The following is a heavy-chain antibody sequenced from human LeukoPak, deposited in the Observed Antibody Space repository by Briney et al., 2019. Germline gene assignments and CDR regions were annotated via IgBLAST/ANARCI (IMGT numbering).Heavy chain of an antibody. CDR3: ARTRIAGGGTNQYYFDY. J-gene: IGHJ4*02. D-gene: IGHD6-19*01. CDR1: GYTFTSYD. V-gene: IGHV1-8*01. Sequence: ASVKVSCKASGYTFTSYDINWVRQATGQGLEWMGWMNPNSGNTGYAQKFQGRVTMTRNTSISTAYMELSSLRSEDTAVYYCARTRIAGGGTNQYYFDYWGQGTLVTVSS. CDR2: MNPNSGNT.